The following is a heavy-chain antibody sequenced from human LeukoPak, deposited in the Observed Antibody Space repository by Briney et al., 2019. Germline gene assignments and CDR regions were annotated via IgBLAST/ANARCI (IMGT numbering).Heavy chain of an antibody. Sequence: SETLSLTCTVSGVSISGTTYCWAWIRQPPGKGLEWIGSIYSSGHTIYNASLKSRITISVDRSENQFSLNLRSVTAADTAVYYCVADPINFDFWGQGNLVTVSS. CDR1: GVSISGTTYC. CDR3: VADPINFDF. V-gene: IGHV4-39*07. CDR2: IYSSGHT. J-gene: IGHJ4*02.